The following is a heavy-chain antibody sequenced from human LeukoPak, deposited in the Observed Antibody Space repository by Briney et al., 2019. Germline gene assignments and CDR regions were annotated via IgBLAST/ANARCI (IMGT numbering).Heavy chain of an antibody. V-gene: IGHV4-59*01. J-gene: IGHJ4*02. CDR3: ARSKSGYRFDY. CDR1: RDSMIGYY. Sequence: PSETLSLTCTVSRDSMIGYYWGWIRQPPGTGLDWVGNIFYRGSTTYNPSLKSRVTISLDMAKSQFSLNLTSVTAADSAIHYCARSKSGYRFDYWSRGTRVIVSS. CDR2: IFYRGST. D-gene: IGHD5-12*01.